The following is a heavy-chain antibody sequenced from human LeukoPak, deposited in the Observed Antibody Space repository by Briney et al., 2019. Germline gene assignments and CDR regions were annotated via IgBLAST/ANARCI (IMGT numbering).Heavy chain of an antibody. CDR3: ARVGSSWSDPRFDN. Sequence: SETLSLICSVSGGSISSYYWSWIRQPPGKGLEWIGYISYSASAYYNPSLKSRVTISIDTPKNQFSLKLSSMTAADTAVYYCARVGSSWSDPRFDNWGQGTLVTVSS. CDR2: ISYSASA. CDR1: GGSISSYY. D-gene: IGHD6-13*01. J-gene: IGHJ4*02. V-gene: IGHV4-59*01.